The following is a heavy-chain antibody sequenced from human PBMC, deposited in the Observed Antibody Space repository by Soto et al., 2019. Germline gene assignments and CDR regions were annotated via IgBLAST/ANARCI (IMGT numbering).Heavy chain of an antibody. D-gene: IGHD6-19*01. CDR3: ASAVAGAKDYYYGMDV. V-gene: IGHV4-30-4*01. CDR1: GGSISSGDYY. Sequence: SETLSLTCTVSGGSISSGDYYWSWIRQPPGKGLEWIGYIYYSGSTYYNPSLKSRVTISVDTSKNQFSLKLSSVTAADTAVYYCASAVAGAKDYYYGMDVWGQGTTVTVSS. CDR2: IYYSGST. J-gene: IGHJ6*02.